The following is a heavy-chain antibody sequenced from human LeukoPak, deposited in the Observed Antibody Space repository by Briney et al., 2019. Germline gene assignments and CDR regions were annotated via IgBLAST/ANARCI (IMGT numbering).Heavy chain of an antibody. J-gene: IGHJ4*02. Sequence: PGRSLRLXCAASGFTFDDYAMQWVRQAPGKGLEWVSGISWNSGSIGYADSVKGRFTISRDNAKNSLYLQMNSLRAEDMALYYCAKSPYDFWSGLDYFDYWGQGTLVTVSS. CDR3: AKSPYDFWSGLDYFDY. V-gene: IGHV3-9*03. CDR2: ISWNSGSI. D-gene: IGHD3-3*01. CDR1: GFTFDDYA.